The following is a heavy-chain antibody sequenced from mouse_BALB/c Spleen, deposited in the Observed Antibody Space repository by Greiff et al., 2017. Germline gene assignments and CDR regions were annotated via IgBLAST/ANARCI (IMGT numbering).Heavy chain of an antibody. J-gene: IGHJ4*01. D-gene: IGHD3-1*01. V-gene: IGHV5-6-4*01. CDR2: ISSGGSYT. CDR1: GFSFSSYT. Sequence: EVNVVESGGGLVKPGGSLKLSCAASGFSFSSYTMSWVRQTPEKRLEWVATISSGGSYTYYPDSVKGRFTISRDNAKNTLYLQMSSLKSEDTAMYYCTRDRDYYAMDYWGQGTSVTVSS. CDR3: TRDRDYYAMDY.